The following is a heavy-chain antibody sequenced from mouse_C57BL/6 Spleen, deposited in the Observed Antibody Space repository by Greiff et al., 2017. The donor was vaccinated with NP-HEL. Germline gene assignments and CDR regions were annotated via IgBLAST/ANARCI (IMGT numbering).Heavy chain of an antibody. CDR3: ARKTTVEGYAMDY. CDR2: IDPSDSYT. J-gene: IGHJ4*01. V-gene: IGHV1-59*01. D-gene: IGHD1-1*01. CDR1: GYTFTSYW. Sequence: QVQLQQPGAELVRPGTSVKLSCKASGYTFTSYWMHWVKQRPGQGLEWIGVIDPSDSYTNYNQKFKGKATLTVDTSSSTAYMQLSSLTSEDSAVYYCARKTTVEGYAMDYWGQGTSVTVSS.